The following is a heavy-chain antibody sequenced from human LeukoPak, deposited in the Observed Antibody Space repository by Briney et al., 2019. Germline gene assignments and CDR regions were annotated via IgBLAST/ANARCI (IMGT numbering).Heavy chain of an antibody. CDR1: GFIFSSYG. Sequence: GGSLRLSCAASGFIFSSYGMHWGRQAPGKGLEWVAIISYDGSSHYYADSVKGRFTISRDNSKNTLYLQMNSLRREDTAVYYCAKEAPERGSYAFDMWGQGTMVTVSS. CDR2: ISYDGSSH. V-gene: IGHV3-30*18. D-gene: IGHD3-16*01. CDR3: AKEAPERGSYAFDM. J-gene: IGHJ3*02.